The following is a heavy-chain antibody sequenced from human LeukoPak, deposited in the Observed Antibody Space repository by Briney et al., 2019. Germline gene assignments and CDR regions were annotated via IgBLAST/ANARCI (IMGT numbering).Heavy chain of an antibody. Sequence: GESLKISCKDSGYSFTSYWIGWVRQMPGKGLEWMGIIYPGDSDTRYSPSFQGQVTISADKSISTAYLQWSSLKASDTAMYYCARRKGRKYSSSWYGDIWGQGTMVTVSS. CDR1: GYSFTSYW. V-gene: IGHV5-51*01. CDR3: ARRKGRKYSSSWYGDI. J-gene: IGHJ3*02. CDR2: IYPGDSDT. D-gene: IGHD6-13*01.